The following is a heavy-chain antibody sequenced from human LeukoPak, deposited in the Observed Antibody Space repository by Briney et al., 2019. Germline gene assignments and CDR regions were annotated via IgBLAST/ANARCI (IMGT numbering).Heavy chain of an antibody. CDR3: AIYYVWGSYLGCFDY. V-gene: IGHV1-2*02. CDR2: INPNSGGT. D-gene: IGHD3-16*01. CDR1: GYTFTGYY. Sequence: GASVKVSCKASGYTFTGYYMHWVRQAPGQGLEWMGWINPNSGGTNYAQKFQGRVTMTRDTSISTAYMELSRLGSDDTAVYYCAIYYVWGSYLGCFDYWGQGTLVTVS. J-gene: IGHJ4*02.